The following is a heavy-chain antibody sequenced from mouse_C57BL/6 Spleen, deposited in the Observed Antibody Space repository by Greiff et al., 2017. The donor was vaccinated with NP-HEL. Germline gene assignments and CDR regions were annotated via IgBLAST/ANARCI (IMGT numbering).Heavy chain of an antibody. CDR1: GFTFSNYW. CDR2: IRLKSDNYAT. CDR3: TQLGRGSYYAMDY. J-gene: IGHJ4*01. D-gene: IGHD4-1*02. Sequence: EVKLEESGGGLVQPGGSMKLSCVASGFTFSNYWMNWVRQSPEKGLEWVAQIRLKSDNYATHYAESVKGRFTISRDDSKSSVYLQMNNLRAEDTGIYYCTQLGRGSYYAMDYWGQGTSVTVSS. V-gene: IGHV6-3*01.